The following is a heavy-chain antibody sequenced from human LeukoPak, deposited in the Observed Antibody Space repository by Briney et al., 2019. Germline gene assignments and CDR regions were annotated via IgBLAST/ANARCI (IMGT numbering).Heavy chain of an antibody. D-gene: IGHD6-6*01. CDR1: GYSISSGYY. J-gene: IGHJ5*02. V-gene: IGHV4-38-2*01. CDR3: ARIAARPGWFDP. CDR2: IHHSGST. Sequence: SETLSLTCAVSGYSISSGYYWGWIRQPPGKGLEWIGSIHHSGSTYYNPSLKSRVTISVDTSKNQFSLKLSSVTAADTAVYYCARIAARPGWFDPWGQGTLVTVSS.